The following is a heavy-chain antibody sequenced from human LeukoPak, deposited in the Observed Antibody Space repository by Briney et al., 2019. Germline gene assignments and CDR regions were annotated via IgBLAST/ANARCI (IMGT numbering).Heavy chain of an antibody. D-gene: IGHD2-2*01. V-gene: IGHV1-18*01. CDR2: ISVYNGNT. Sequence: ASVEVSCKASGYTFNSYGISWVRQAPGQGLEWMGWISVYNGNTNYAQKLQGRVTMTTDTSTTTAYMELRSLRSDDTAIYYCARGGYCSSTSCHELDYWGQGTLVTVSS. CDR3: ARGGYCSSTSCHELDY. J-gene: IGHJ4*02. CDR1: GYTFNSYG.